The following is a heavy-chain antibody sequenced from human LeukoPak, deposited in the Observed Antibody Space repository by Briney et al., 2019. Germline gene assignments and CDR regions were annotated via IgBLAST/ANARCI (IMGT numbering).Heavy chain of an antibody. CDR1: GFTFSTYS. J-gene: IGHJ6*02. D-gene: IGHD4-17*01. CDR2: ISSSNSTI. CDR3: ARASTVNGMDV. Sequence: GGSLRLSCAASGFTFSTYSMNWVRQAPGKGLEWVSYISSSNSTIYYADSVKGRFTISRDNARNSLYLLMNSLRAEDTAVYYCARASTVNGMDVWGQGTTVTVSS. V-gene: IGHV3-48*01.